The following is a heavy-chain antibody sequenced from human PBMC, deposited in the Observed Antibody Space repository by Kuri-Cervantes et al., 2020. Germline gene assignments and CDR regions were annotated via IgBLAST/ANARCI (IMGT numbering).Heavy chain of an antibody. J-gene: IGHJ6*03. CDR3: AKGPRGHYYMDV. Sequence: GGSLRLSCAASGFSFNDYAMQWVRQRPGRGLEWVSGISWNSGSIGYADSVKGRFTISRDNAKNSLYLQMNSLRAEDTALYYCAKGPRGHYYMDVWGKGTTVTVSS. CDR1: GFSFNDYA. CDR2: ISWNSGSI. V-gene: IGHV3-9*01. D-gene: IGHD3-10*01.